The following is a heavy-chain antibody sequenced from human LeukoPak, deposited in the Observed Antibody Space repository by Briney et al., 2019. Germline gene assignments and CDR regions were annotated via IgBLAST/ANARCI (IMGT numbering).Heavy chain of an antibody. CDR3: ARSGTYYYDSSGYYYPYYYYYMDV. V-gene: IGHV4-34*01. CDR1: GGSFSGYY. D-gene: IGHD3-22*01. J-gene: IGHJ6*03. CDR2: INHSGST. Sequence: SETLSLTCAVYGGSFSGYYWSWIRQPPGKGLEWIGEINHSGSTNYNPSLKSRVTISVDTSKNQFSLKLSSVTAADTAVYYCARSGTYYYDSSGYYYPYYYYYMDVWGKGTTVTVSS.